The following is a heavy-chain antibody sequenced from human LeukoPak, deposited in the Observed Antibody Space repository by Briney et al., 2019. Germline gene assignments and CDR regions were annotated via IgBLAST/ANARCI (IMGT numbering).Heavy chain of an antibody. CDR3: ARGDCSGGSCYSGAYLVY. J-gene: IGHJ4*02. CDR1: GYTFTGYY. D-gene: IGHD2-15*01. V-gene: IGHV1-18*04. CDR2: ISAYNGNT. Sequence: GASVKVSCKASGYTFTGYYMHWVRQAPGQGLEWMGWISAYNGNTNYAQKLQGRVTMTTDTSTSTAYMELRSLRSDDTAVYYCARGDCSGGSCYSGAYLVYWGQGTLVTVSS.